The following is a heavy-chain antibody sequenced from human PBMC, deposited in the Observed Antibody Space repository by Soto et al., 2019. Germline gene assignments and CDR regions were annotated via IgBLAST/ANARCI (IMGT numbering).Heavy chain of an antibody. J-gene: IGHJ6*02. CDR1: GFTFSSYS. CDR3: ARSSGYVGPGGYYFYGMAV. CDR2: ISSSSSSI. Sequence: EVQLVESGGGLVQPGGSLRLSCAASGFTFSSYSMNWVRQAPGKGLEWVSEISSSSSSIYYADSAKGRFTISRDNARNSLYLQMNSLRDEDTAVYYCARSSGYVGPGGYYFYGMAVWGQGTTVTVSS. D-gene: IGHD5-12*01. V-gene: IGHV3-48*02.